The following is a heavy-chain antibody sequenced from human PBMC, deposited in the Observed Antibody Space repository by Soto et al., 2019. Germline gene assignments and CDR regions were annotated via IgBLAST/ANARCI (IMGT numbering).Heavy chain of an antibody. CDR3: ARAGSSYGHVWYFDY. Sequence: QVQLVQSGAEVKKPGSSVKVSCKASGGTFSSYAISWVRQAPGQGLEWMGGIIPIFGTANYAQKFQGRVTITAAESRSTAYMELSSLRSEDTAVYYCARAGSSYGHVWYFDYWGQGTLVTVSS. CDR1: GGTFSSYA. V-gene: IGHV1-69*12. CDR2: IIPIFGTA. D-gene: IGHD5-18*01. J-gene: IGHJ4*02.